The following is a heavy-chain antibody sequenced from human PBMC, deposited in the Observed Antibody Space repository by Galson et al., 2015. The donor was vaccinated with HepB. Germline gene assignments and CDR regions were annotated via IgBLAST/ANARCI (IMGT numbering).Heavy chain of an antibody. D-gene: IGHD4-23*01. CDR1: GYTLTELS. J-gene: IGHJ3*02. CDR3: ATGSEVVTPYAFDI. V-gene: IGHV1-24*01. CDR2: FDPEDGET. Sequence: SVKVSCKVSGYTLTELSMHWVRQAPGKGLEWMGGFDPEDGETIYAQKFQGRVTMTEDTSTDTAYMELSSLRSEDTAVYYCATGSEVVTPYAFDIWGQGTMVTVSS.